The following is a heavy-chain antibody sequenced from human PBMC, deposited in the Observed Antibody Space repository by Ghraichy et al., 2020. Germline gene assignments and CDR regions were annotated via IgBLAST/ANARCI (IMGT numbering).Heavy chain of an antibody. CDR1: GFTFSDYY. Sequence: GGSLRLSCAASGFTFSDYYMSWIRQAPGKGLEWLSYIASSSGYTNYADSVKGRFTISRDNAKNSLYLQMNSLRAEDTAVYYCARGGPQLELPDYWSQGTPVTVSS. CDR2: IASSSGYT. V-gene: IGHV3-11*05. CDR3: ARGGPQLELPDY. D-gene: IGHD1-7*01. J-gene: IGHJ4*02.